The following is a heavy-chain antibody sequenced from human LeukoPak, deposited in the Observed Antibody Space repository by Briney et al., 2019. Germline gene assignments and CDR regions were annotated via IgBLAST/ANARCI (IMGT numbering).Heavy chain of an antibody. D-gene: IGHD4-17*01. CDR3: ARVTSVTTYYYYGMDV. Sequence: ASVKVSCKASGGTFSSYAISWVRQAPGQGPEWMGWINTNTGNPMYAQGFTGRFVFSLDTSVSTAYLQISSLKAEDTAVYYCARVTSVTTYYYYGMDVWGQGTTVTVSS. J-gene: IGHJ6*02. V-gene: IGHV7-4-1*02. CDR1: GGTFSSYA. CDR2: INTNTGNP.